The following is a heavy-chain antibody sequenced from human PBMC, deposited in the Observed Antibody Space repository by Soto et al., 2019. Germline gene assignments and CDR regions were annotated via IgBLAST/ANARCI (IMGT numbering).Heavy chain of an antibody. CDR1: GFSFSRYW. D-gene: IGHD4-4*01. V-gene: IGHV3-7*01. CDR3: ARDDYSNSYYYYMDV. J-gene: IGHJ6*03. CDR2: IKEDGSEK. Sequence: GGSLRLSCAASGFSFSRYWMTWVRQAPGKGLEWVANIKEDGSEKHYVDSVKGRFTISRDNAKNSLYLQMNSLRAEDTAVYYCARDDYSNSYYYYMDVWGKGTTVTVSS.